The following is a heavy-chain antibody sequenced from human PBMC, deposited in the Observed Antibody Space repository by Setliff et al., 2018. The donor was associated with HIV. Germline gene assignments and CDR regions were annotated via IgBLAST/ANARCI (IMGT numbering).Heavy chain of an antibody. CDR3: ARGGDYDSSGYYVT. J-gene: IGHJ4*02. Sequence: SVKVSCKASRSTFNSHTINWVRQAPGQGLDWMGRIIPILGVANYAQRFQGKVTITADKSTSTSYMHLSSLRAEDTAVYFCARGGDYDSSGYYVTWGQGSLVTVSS. CDR1: RSTFNSHT. CDR2: IIPILGVA. V-gene: IGHV1-69*02. D-gene: IGHD3-22*01.